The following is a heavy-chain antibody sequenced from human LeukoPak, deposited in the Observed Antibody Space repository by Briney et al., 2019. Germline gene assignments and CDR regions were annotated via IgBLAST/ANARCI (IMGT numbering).Heavy chain of an antibody. V-gene: IGHV3-7*03. CDR2: INHNGNVN. D-gene: IGHD3-16*01. Sequence: GGSLRLSCAASGFTFNSYWMSWVRQAPGKGLEWVASINHNGNVNYYVDSVKGRFTISGDNAKNSLYLQMSNLRAEDTAVYFCARGGGLDVWGQGATVTVSS. CDR3: ARGGGLDV. J-gene: IGHJ6*02. CDR1: GFTFNSYW.